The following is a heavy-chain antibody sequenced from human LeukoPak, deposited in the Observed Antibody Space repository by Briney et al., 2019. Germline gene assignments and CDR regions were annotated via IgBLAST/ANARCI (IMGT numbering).Heavy chain of an antibody. J-gene: IGHJ4*02. V-gene: IGHV1-69*13. D-gene: IGHD2-15*01. CDR1: GGTFSSYA. Sequence: SVKVSCKASGGTFSSYAISWVRQAPGQGLEWMGGIIPIFGTANYAQKFQGRVTITADESTSTAYMELSSLRSEDTAVYYCARGTGYCSGGSCPSPADYWGQGTLVTVSS. CDR3: ARGTGYCSGGSCPSPADY. CDR2: IIPIFGTA.